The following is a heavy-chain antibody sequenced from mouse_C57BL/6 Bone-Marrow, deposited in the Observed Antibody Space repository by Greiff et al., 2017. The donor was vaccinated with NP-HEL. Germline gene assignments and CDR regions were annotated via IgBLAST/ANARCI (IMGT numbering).Heavy chain of an antibody. D-gene: IGHD1-1*01. J-gene: IGHJ3*01. Sequence: VQLKESGAELVRPGSSVKMSCKTSGYTFTSYGINWVKQRPGQGLEWIGYIYIGNGYTEYNEKFKGKATLTSDTSSSAAYMQLSSLTSEDSAIYFCARSAYYGSSSFAYWGQGTLVTVSA. CDR2: IYIGNGYT. V-gene: IGHV1-58*01. CDR1: GYTFTSYG. CDR3: ARSAYYGSSSFAY.